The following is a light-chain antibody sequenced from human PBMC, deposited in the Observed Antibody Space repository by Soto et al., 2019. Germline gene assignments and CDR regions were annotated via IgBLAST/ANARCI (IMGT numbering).Light chain of an antibody. V-gene: IGLV2-14*01. Sequence: QSALTQPASVSGSPGQSITISCTGTSSDVGGYNYVSWYQQHPGKAPKLMIYDVSNLPSGVSNRFSGSKSGNTASLDISGLQAEDEDDYSCSSYTSSSTVVFGGGTKLTVL. CDR2: DVS. J-gene: IGLJ2*01. CDR3: SSYTSSSTVV. CDR1: SSDVGGYNY.